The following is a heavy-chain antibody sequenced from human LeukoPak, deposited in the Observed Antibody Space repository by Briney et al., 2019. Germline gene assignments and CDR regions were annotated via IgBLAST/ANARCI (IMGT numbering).Heavy chain of an antibody. J-gene: IGHJ4*02. V-gene: IGHV4-59*01. CDR2: IYYSGST. Sequence: SETLSLTCTVSGGSISSYYWSWVRQPPGKGLEWIGYIYYSGSTNYNPSLKSRVTISVDTSKNQFSLKLSSVTAADTAVYYCARESSGSILDYWGQGTLVTVSS. CDR1: GGSISSYY. CDR3: ARESSGSILDY. D-gene: IGHD6-25*01.